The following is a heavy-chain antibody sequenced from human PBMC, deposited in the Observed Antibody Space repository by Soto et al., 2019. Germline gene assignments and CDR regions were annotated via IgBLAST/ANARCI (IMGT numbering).Heavy chain of an antibody. Sequence: ESGPTLVNPTQTLKLTCTFSGFSLNTSGMCVSWIRQPPGKALEWLALIDWDGDKYYSTSLKTRLTISKDTSKNQVVLTMTNMDPVDTATYYCARIGGVAVAGNYYYGMDVWGQGTTVTVSS. J-gene: IGHJ6*02. CDR2: IDWDGDK. D-gene: IGHD6-19*01. CDR3: ARIGGVAVAGNYYYGMDV. CDR1: GFSLNTSGMC. V-gene: IGHV2-70*01.